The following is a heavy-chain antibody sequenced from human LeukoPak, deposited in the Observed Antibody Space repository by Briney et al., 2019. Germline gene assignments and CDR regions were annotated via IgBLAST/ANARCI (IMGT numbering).Heavy chain of an antibody. Sequence: SETLSLTCTVSGGSISSSSYYWGWIRQPPGKGLEWIGSIYYSGSTYYNQSLKSRLTIVVDTAQNQFSLKLSSVTAADTAVYYCARDTARITIFGVASANWFDPWGQGTLVTVSS. CDR3: ARDTARITIFGVASANWFDP. CDR1: GGSISSSSYY. D-gene: IGHD3-3*01. J-gene: IGHJ5*02. CDR2: IYYSGST. V-gene: IGHV4-39*07.